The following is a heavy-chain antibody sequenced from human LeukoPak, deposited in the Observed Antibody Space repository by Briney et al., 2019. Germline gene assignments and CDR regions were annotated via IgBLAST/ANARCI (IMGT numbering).Heavy chain of an antibody. J-gene: IGHJ4*02. V-gene: IGHV3-64*02. CDR3: ARSNNIVGATYFDY. D-gene: IGHD1-26*01. Sequence: PGGSLRLSCAASGLTFSTYAMHWVRQAPGKGLEYISSISSDEGSTYYADSVKGRFTISRDNSKNTLYLQMGRLRAEDMAVYYCARSNNIVGATYFDYWGQGTLVTVYS. CDR2: ISSDEGST. CDR1: GLTFSTYA.